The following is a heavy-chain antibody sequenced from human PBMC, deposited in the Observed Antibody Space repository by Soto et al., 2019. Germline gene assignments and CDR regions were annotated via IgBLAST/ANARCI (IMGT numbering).Heavy chain of an antibody. CDR2: INSDGSST. V-gene: IGHV3-74*01. CDR1: GFTFSSYW. J-gene: IGHJ6*02. CDR3: AREAAAEYYYYYGMDV. Sequence: PGGSLRLSCAASGFTFSSYWMHWVRQAPGKGLVWVSRINSDGSSTSYADSVKGRFTISRDNAKNTLYLQMNSLRAEDTAVYYCAREAAAEYYYYYGMDVWGQGTTVTVSS. D-gene: IGHD6-13*01.